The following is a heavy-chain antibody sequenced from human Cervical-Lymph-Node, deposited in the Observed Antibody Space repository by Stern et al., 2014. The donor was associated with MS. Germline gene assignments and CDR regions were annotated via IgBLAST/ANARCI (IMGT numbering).Heavy chain of an antibody. CDR1: GYNLTTYA. J-gene: IGHJ4*02. CDR2: INTKTGNP. V-gene: IGHV7-4-1*02. Sequence: QVQLVQSGSELKKPGASVKVSCKASGYNLTTYAINWVRQAPGQGLEWMGWINTKTGNPTFAQVFTGRFVFSLDTTINTAYLRISSLKAEDSAVYYCATWGAGSSPPLFYWGQGTLVTVSS. D-gene: IGHD6-6*01. CDR3: ATWGAGSSPPLFY.